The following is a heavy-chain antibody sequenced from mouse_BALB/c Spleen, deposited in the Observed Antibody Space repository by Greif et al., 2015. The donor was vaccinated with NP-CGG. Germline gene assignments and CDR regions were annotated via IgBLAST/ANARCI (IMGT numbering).Heavy chain of an antibody. D-gene: IGHD2-4*01. Sequence: QVQLQQSGAELVRPGASVTLSCKASGYTFTDYEMHWVKQTPVHGLEWIGAIDPETGGTAYNQKFKGKATLTADKSSSTAYMELRSLTSEDSAVYYCTRRRDYDYAMDYWGQGTSVTVSS. CDR3: TRRRDYDYAMDY. CDR2: IDPETGGT. CDR1: GYTFTDYE. V-gene: IGHV1-15*01. J-gene: IGHJ4*01.